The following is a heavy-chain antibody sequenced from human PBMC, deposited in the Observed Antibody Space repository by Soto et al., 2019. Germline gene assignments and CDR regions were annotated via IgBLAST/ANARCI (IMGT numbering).Heavy chain of an antibody. Sequence: SETLSLTCTVSGGSISSGGYYWSWIRQHPGKGLEWIGYIYYSGSTYYNPSLKSRVTISVDTSKNQFSLKLSSVTAADTAVYYCARDRVPDYYDSSGYYPWGQGTLLTLFS. CDR3: ARDRVPDYYDSSGYYP. CDR2: IYYSGST. J-gene: IGHJ5*02. CDR1: GGSISSGGYY. D-gene: IGHD3-22*01. V-gene: IGHV4-31*03.